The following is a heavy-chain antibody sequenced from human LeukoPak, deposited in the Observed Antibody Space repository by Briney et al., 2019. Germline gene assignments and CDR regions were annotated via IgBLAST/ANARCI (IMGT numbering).Heavy chain of an antibody. J-gene: IGHJ4*02. CDR1: GFTFTTYG. V-gene: IGHV3-30*18. CDR2: ISNDGTTQ. D-gene: IGHD2-2*01. CDR3: AKDALLYSTSPFDY. Sequence: GGSLRLSCAASGFTFTTYGMHWVRQAPGKGLEWVAVISNDGTTQNHVESVRGRFTISRDNSRNTVYLQMNSLRTEDTALYYCAKDALLYSTSPFDYWGQGTLVTVSS.